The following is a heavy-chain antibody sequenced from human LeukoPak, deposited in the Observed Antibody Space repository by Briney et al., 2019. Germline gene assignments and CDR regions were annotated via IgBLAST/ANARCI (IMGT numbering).Heavy chain of an antibody. V-gene: IGHV3-48*03. CDR2: ISSSGSTI. CDR3: ARGHRYFDL. CDR1: GFTFSRFE. Sequence: GGSLRLSCVASGFTFSRFELNWVRQAPGKGLEWVSYISSSGSTIYYADSVKGRFTISRDNAKNSLYLQMNSLRAEDTAVYYCARGHRYFDLWGRGTLVTVSS. J-gene: IGHJ2*01.